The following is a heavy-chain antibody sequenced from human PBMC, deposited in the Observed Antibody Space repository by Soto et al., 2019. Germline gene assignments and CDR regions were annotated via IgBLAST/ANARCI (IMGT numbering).Heavy chain of an antibody. J-gene: IGHJ6*03. Sequence: SETLSLTCTVSGGSISSYYWSWIRQPPGKGLEWIGYIYYSGSTNYNPSLKSRVTISVDTSKNQFSLKLSSVTAADTAVYYCARLRYQLLAYMDVWGKGTTVTSP. CDR2: IYYSGST. CDR3: ARLRYQLLAYMDV. V-gene: IGHV4-59*08. CDR1: GGSISSYY. D-gene: IGHD2-2*01.